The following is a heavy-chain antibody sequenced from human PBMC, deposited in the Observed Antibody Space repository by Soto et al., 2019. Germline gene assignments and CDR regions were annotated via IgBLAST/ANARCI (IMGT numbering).Heavy chain of an antibody. Sequence: SETLSLTCTVSGGSISSSIYYWGWIRHPPGKGLEWIGSIYYSGSTYYNPSLKSRVTISVDTSKNQFSLKLSSVTAADTAVYYCARQGRFLEWLSSNWFDPWGQGTLVTVSS. J-gene: IGHJ5*02. CDR3: ARQGRFLEWLSSNWFDP. V-gene: IGHV4-39*01. D-gene: IGHD3-3*01. CDR2: IYYSGST. CDR1: GGSISSSIYY.